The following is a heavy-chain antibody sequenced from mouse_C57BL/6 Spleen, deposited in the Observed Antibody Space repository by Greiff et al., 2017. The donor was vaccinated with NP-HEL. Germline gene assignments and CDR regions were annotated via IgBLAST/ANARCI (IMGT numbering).Heavy chain of an antibody. Sequence: ESGPGLVKPSQSLSLTCSVTGYSITSGYYWNWIRQFPGNKLEWMGYISYDGSNNYNPSLKNRISITRDTSKNQFFLKLNSVTTEDTATYYCATGYYWYFDVWGTGTTVTVSS. J-gene: IGHJ1*03. CDR1: GYSITSGYY. V-gene: IGHV3-6*01. CDR3: ATGYYWYFDV. CDR2: ISYDGSN. D-gene: IGHD4-1*01.